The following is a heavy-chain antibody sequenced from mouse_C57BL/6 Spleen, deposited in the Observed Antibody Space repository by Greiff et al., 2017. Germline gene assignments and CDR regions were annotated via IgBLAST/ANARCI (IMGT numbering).Heavy chain of an antibody. Sequence: VHLVESGPELVKPGASVKISCKASGYAFSSSWMNWVKQRPGKGLEWIGRIYPGDGDTNYNGKFKGKATLTADKSSSTAYMQLSSLTSEDSAVYFCAREITTVQGGYFDVWGTGTTVTVSS. CDR1: GYAFSSSW. CDR3: AREITTVQGGYFDV. D-gene: IGHD1-1*01. J-gene: IGHJ1*03. V-gene: IGHV1-82*01. CDR2: IYPGDGDT.